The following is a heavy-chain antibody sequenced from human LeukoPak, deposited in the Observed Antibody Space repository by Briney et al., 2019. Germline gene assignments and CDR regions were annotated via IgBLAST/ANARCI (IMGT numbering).Heavy chain of an antibody. CDR1: GGSISGYY. CDR2: IHYTGRT. J-gene: IGHJ4*02. Sequence: SETLSLTCTASGGSISGYYWSWIRQPPGKTLEWIAHIHYTGRTTYNPSLQSRVTMSLDKSRNQFSLKLNSVSATDTAVYYCARHKGGGSWHLDYWGARPVVSVSS. CDR3: ARHKGGGSWHLDY. V-gene: IGHV4-59*08. D-gene: IGHD2-15*01.